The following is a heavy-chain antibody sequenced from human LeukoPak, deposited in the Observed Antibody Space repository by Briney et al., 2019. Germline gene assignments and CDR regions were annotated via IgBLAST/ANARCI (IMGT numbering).Heavy chain of an antibody. Sequence: PSQTLSLTCTVSGGSISSGNYYWSWIRQPAGKGLEWIGRIYTSGSTNYDPSLKSRVTISVDTSKNQFSLKLSSVTAADTAVYYCARAHVEMATISRPRNIYFDHWDQGTLVTVSS. D-gene: IGHD5-24*01. CDR2: IYTSGST. J-gene: IGHJ4*02. CDR1: GGSISSGNYY. CDR3: ARAHVEMATISRPRNIYFDH. V-gene: IGHV4-61*02.